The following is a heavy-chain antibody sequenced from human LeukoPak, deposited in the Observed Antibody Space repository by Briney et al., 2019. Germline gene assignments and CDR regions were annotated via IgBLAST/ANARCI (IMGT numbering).Heavy chain of an antibody. CDR1: GFTFSSCA. CDR3: AKSGGLSGSGRLGVDV. J-gene: IGHJ6*02. CDR2: ISGSGGST. Sequence: GGSLRLACAASGFTFSSCAMSWVRQAPGKGLERVSAISGSGGSTYHADSVKGRLTISRDNSKNTLYLQMISLRAEDTAIYYCAKSGGLSGSGRLGVDVWGQETTVTVSS. D-gene: IGHD3-10*01. V-gene: IGHV3-23*01.